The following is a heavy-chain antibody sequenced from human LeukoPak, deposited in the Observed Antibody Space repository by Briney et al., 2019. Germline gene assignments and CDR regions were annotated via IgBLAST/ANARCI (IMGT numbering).Heavy chain of an antibody. Sequence: GGSLRLSCAASGFTFSSYWMSWVRQAPGKGLEWVANIKQDGSEKYYVDSVKGRFTISRDNAKNSLCLQMNSLRAEDTAVYYCARFPGEDYDFWSVDYWGQGTLVTVSS. CDR1: GFTFSSYW. J-gene: IGHJ4*02. D-gene: IGHD3-3*01. CDR2: IKQDGSEK. V-gene: IGHV3-7*01. CDR3: ARFPGEDYDFWSVDY.